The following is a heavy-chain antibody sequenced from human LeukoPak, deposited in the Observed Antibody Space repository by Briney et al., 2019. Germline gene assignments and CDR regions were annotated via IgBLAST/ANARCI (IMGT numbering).Heavy chain of an antibody. CDR3: ARESGGFGEFFDY. Sequence: ASVKVSCKASGYTFTSYGISWVRQAPGQGLEWMGWISAYNGNTNYAQKLQGRVTMTTDTSTSTAHMELRSLRSDDTAVYYCARESGGFGEFFDYWGRGTLVTVSS. CDR2: ISAYNGNT. CDR1: GYTFTSYG. D-gene: IGHD3-10*01. J-gene: IGHJ4*02. V-gene: IGHV1-18*04.